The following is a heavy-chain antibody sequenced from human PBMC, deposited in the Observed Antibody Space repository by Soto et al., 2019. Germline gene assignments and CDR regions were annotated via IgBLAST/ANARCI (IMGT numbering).Heavy chain of an antibody. D-gene: IGHD3-22*01. Sequence: PGWSLRLSCAASGFTFSSYWMHWVRQAPGKGLVWVSRINSDGSSTSYADSVKGRFTISRDNAKNTLYLQMNSLRAEDTAVYYCARVSYDSSGYYFINGWFDPWGQGTLVTVSS. J-gene: IGHJ5*02. V-gene: IGHV3-74*01. CDR3: ARVSYDSSGYYFINGWFDP. CDR1: GFTFSSYW. CDR2: INSDGSST.